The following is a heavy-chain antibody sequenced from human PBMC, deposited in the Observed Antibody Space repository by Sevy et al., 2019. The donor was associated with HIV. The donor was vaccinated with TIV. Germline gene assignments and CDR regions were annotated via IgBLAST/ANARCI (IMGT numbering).Heavy chain of an antibody. V-gene: IGHV3-33*01. CDR2: IWYDGSNK. D-gene: IGHD6-19*01. CDR1: GFTFSSYG. CDR3: ARDPDSSGWDGVGY. Sequence: GGSLRLSCAASGFTFSSYGMHWVRQAPGKGLEWVAVIWYDGSNKYYADSVKGRFTISRDNSKNTLYLQMNSLRAEDTAVYYCARDPDSSGWDGVGYWGQRTLVTVSS. J-gene: IGHJ4*02.